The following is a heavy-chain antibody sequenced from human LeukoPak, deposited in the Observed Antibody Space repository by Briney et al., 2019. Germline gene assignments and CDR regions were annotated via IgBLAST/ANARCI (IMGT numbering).Heavy chain of an antibody. CDR1: GFAFSSSW. CDR3: ARGGATIGIDY. J-gene: IGHJ4*02. Sequence: GGSLRLSCAASGFAFSSSWMHWIRQVPGKGLEWVSSISSSSSYIYYADSVKGRFTISRDNAKNSLYLQMNSLRAEDTAVYYCARGGATIGIDYWGQGTLVTVSS. CDR2: ISSSSSYI. V-gene: IGHV3-21*01. D-gene: IGHD5-12*01.